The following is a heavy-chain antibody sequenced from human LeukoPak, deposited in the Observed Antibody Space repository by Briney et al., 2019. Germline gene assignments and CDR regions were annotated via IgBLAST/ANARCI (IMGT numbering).Heavy chain of an antibody. V-gene: IGHV3-33*01. CDR1: GFTFSSYG. D-gene: IGHD3-10*01. J-gene: IGHJ4*02. CDR2: IWYDGSNK. Sequence: GGSLRLSCAASGFTFSSYGMHWVRQAPGKGLEWVAVIWYDGSNKYYADSVKGRFTISRDNSKNTLYLQMNSLRAEDTAVYYCARDYYGSGSYPEAFDYWGQGTLVTVSS. CDR3: ARDYYGSGSYPEAFDY.